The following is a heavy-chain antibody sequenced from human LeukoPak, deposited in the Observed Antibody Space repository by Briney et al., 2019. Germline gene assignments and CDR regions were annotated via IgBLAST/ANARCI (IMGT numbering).Heavy chain of an antibody. D-gene: IGHD6-13*01. CDR2: ISWNSGSI. J-gene: IGHJ4*02. V-gene: IGHV3-9*01. Sequence: GRSLRLSCAASGFTFDDYAMHWVRQAPGKGLEGVSGISWNSGSIAYADSVKGRFTISRDNAKNSLYLQMNSLRAEDTALYYCAKDISSSWFLFYYFDYWGQGTLVTVSS. CDR1: GFTFDDYA. CDR3: AKDISSSWFLFYYFDY.